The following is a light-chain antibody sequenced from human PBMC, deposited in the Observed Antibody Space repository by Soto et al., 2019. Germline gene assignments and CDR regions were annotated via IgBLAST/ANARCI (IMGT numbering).Light chain of an antibody. Sequence: QSALTQPASVSGSPGQSITISCTGTSSDIGAYNSVSWYQQHPGKAPKLIVFQVSFRPSAVSDRFSGSKSDNTASLTISGLQTEDEADYYCSSYTNINTRACVFGTGTKVTVL. CDR3: SSYTNINTRACV. V-gene: IGLV2-14*01. J-gene: IGLJ1*01. CDR1: SSDIGAYNS. CDR2: QVS.